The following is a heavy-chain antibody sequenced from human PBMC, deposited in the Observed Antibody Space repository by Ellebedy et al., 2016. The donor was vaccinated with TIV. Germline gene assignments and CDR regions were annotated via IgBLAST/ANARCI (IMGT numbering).Heavy chain of an antibody. J-gene: IGHJ5*02. Sequence: PGGSLRLSCAASGFAFSDYYMSWIRQAPGKGLEWVSYISSSGSTIYYADSVKGRFTISRDNAKNSLYLQMNSLRAEDTAVYYCARERPRAVVVAATGIGGWFDPWGQGTLVTVSS. CDR1: GFAFSDYY. V-gene: IGHV3-11*01. CDR2: ISSSGSTI. D-gene: IGHD2-15*01. CDR3: ARERPRAVVVAATGIGGWFDP.